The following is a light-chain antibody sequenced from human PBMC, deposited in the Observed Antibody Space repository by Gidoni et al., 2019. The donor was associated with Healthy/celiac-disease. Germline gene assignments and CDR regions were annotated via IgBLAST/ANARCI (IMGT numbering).Light chain of an antibody. V-gene: IGLV3-19*01. CDR3: NSRDSSGNQVV. CDR2: GKN. J-gene: IGLJ2*01. CDR1: SLRSYY. Sequence: SSELTQDPAVSVALGQTVRITCQGDSLRSYYASWYQQKPGQAPVLFIYGKNNRPSGIPDRYSGTSAGNTATLNITGDQAEDEADYYCNSRDSSGNQVVFGGGTKRTVL.